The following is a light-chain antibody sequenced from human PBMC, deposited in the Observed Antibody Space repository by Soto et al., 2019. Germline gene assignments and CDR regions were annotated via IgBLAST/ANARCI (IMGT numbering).Light chain of an antibody. CDR1: QNVYTD. CDR2: GAS. Sequence: EIVLTQSPATLSVSPGEGATLSCSASQNVYTDLAWYQQKPGQAPRLLIYGASTRATDMPGRFSGRGSGTEFTLTISSLQSEDFAVYYCQQYNNWPPITFGQGTRLEI. CDR3: QQYNNWPPIT. V-gene: IGKV3-15*01. J-gene: IGKJ5*01.